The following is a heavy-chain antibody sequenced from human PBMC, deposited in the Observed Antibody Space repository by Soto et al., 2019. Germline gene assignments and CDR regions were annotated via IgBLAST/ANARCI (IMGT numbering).Heavy chain of an antibody. J-gene: IGHJ4*02. Sequence: ASVKVSCKASGYTFTSYAIHWVRQAPGQRLEWMGWINTGNGDTKYSQKFQGRVTITRDTSASTAYMDLSSLRSEDTAVYYCARDGSGLGTDYWGLGTLVTVSS. CDR2: INTGNGDT. CDR1: GYTFTSYA. D-gene: IGHD6-19*01. CDR3: ARDGSGLGTDY. V-gene: IGHV1-3*04.